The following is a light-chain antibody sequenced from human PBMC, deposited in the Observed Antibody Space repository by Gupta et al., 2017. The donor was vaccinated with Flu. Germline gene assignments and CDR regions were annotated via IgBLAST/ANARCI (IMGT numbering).Light chain of an antibody. CDR1: RSEVGDYDY. J-gene: IGLJ3*02. CDR2: EVK. V-gene: IGLV2-14*01. Sequence: SALTPPASLSGSPAPSITISCTATRSEVGDYDYVSWYQQHPGQATKLILYEVKNRTAGISGRVSGSKAGKTASLTISGRQAEDEANYFCSSYTRSDTVVFGGGTKLTVL. CDR3: SSYTRSDTVV.